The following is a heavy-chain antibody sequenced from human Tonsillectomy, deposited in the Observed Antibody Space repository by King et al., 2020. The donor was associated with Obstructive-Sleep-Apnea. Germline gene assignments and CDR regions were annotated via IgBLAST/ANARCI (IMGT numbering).Heavy chain of an antibody. CDR1: GYTFPTFW. CDR3: ARHIYSGTYGDYFEY. J-gene: IGHJ4*02. Sequence: VQLVESGAEVKKPGESLRISCKGSGYTFPTFWIAWVRHKPGKGLEWMGIIYPGDPNPRYSPSFQGQVTISADKSISTAYLQWSSLKASDTAMYYCARHIYSGTYGDYFEYWGQGTLVTVSS. D-gene: IGHD1-26*01. CDR2: IYPGDPNP. V-gene: IGHV5-51*01.